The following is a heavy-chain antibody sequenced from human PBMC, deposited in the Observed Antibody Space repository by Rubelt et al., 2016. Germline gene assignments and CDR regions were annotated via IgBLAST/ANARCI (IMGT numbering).Heavy chain of an antibody. CDR1: GGSFSDHH. J-gene: IGHJ4*02. CDR2: ISHSGST. CDR3: AGGRGLLDGDYVDY. V-gene: IGHV4-34*01. D-gene: IGHD3/OR15-3a*01. Sequence: QVQLKQWGTGLLRPSETLSLTCAVYGGSFSDHHWSWIRQPPGKGLEWIGEISHSGSTTYNPSLKSRVTVSVDTSKNHVSLKLRPVTAADTAVYYCAGGRGLLDGDYVDYWGQGTLVTVSS.